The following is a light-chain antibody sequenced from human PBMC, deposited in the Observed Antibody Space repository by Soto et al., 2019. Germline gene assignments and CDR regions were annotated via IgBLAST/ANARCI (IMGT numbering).Light chain of an antibody. Sequence: QSVLTQPPSVSAAPGQKVTISCSGSTSNVGDNYVSWFRQFPGTPPKLLIYDNNKRPSGIPDRFSGSKSGTSATLGITGLQTGDEADYYCVSWDVILSAVALGGGTKLTVL. CDR1: TSNVGDNY. J-gene: IGLJ2*01. CDR3: VSWDVILSAVA. V-gene: IGLV1-51*01. CDR2: DNN.